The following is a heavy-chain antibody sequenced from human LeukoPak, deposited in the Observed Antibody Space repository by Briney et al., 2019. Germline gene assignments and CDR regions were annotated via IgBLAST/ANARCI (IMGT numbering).Heavy chain of an antibody. D-gene: IGHD3-10*01. CDR3: ARDTHYYGSGSPAFDI. J-gene: IGHJ3*02. CDR2: ISSSSSYI. Sequence: GGSLRLSCAASGFTFSSYSMNWVRQAPGKGLEWVSSISSSSSYIYYADSVKGRFTVSRDNAKNSLYLQMNSLRAEDTALYFCARDTHYYGSGSPAFDIWGQGTMVTVSS. V-gene: IGHV3-21*01. CDR1: GFTFSSYS.